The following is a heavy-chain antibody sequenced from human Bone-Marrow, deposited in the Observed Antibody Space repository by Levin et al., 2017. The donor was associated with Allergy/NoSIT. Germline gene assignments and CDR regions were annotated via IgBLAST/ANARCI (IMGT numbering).Heavy chain of an antibody. CDR1: GFTFSSYS. Sequence: GGSLRLSCAASGFTFSSYSMNWVRQAPGKGLEWVSSISSSSSYIYYADSVKGRFTISRDNAKNSLYLQMNSLRAEDTAVYYCARGRRIAVAGSNSYYYYYMDVWGKGTTVTVSS. CDR3: ARGRRIAVAGSNSYYYYYMDV. D-gene: IGHD6-19*01. CDR2: ISSSSSYI. V-gene: IGHV3-21*01. J-gene: IGHJ6*03.